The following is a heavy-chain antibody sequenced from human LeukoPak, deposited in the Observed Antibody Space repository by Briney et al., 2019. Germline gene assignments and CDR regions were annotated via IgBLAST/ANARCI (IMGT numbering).Heavy chain of an antibody. Sequence: GGSLRLSCVASGFTFSSYSMNWVRQAPGKGLEWVAVISYDGSNKYYADSVKGRFTISRDNAKNTLYLQMNSLRAEDTAVYYCARRDSSSWSNWFDPWGQGTLVTVSS. CDR3: ARRDSSSWSNWFDP. CDR1: GFTFSSYS. CDR2: ISYDGSNK. D-gene: IGHD6-13*01. V-gene: IGHV3-30*03. J-gene: IGHJ5*02.